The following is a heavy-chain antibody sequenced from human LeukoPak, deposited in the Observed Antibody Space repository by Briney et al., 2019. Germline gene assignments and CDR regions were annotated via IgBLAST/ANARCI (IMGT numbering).Heavy chain of an antibody. CDR2: INPNNGGT. V-gene: IGHV1-2*02. CDR3: ARRSRDLHDAFDI. CDR1: GYTFTGYY. D-gene: IGHD4-11*01. J-gene: IGHJ3*02. Sequence: ASVKVSCKASGYTFTGYYMHWVRQAPGQGLEWMGWINPNNGGTNYAQKFQGRVTMTRDTSISTAYMELSRLRSDDTAVYYCARRSRDLHDAFDIWGQGTMVTVSS.